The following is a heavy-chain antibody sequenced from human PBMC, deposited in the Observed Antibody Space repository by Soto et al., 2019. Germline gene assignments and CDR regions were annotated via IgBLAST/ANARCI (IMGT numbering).Heavy chain of an antibody. Sequence: SETLSLTCTVSGGSISSYYWSWIRQPAGKGLEWIGRIYTSGSTNYNPSLKSRVTMSVDTSKNQFSLKLSSVTAADTAVYYCARDPEQLLQDGMDVWGQGTTVTVSS. V-gene: IGHV4-4*07. CDR2: IYTSGST. CDR1: GGSISSYY. D-gene: IGHD6-13*01. CDR3: ARDPEQLLQDGMDV. J-gene: IGHJ6*02.